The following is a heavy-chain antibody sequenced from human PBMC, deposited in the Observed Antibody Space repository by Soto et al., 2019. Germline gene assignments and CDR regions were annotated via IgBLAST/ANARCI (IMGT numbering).Heavy chain of an antibody. CDR2: ISGSGNRT. D-gene: IGHD1-26*01. CDR1: GFTLSSYA. Sequence: EVQLLESGGGLVQPGGSLRLSCAASGFTLSSYAMSWVRQAPGKGLEWVSAISGSGNRTFYADSVKGRFTISRDNSKNALYLQMNSLRVEDTAVYYCAKEVTSGSYSHYYYGLDVWGEGTTVTVSS. V-gene: IGHV3-23*01. CDR3: AKEVTSGSYSHYYYGLDV. J-gene: IGHJ6*04.